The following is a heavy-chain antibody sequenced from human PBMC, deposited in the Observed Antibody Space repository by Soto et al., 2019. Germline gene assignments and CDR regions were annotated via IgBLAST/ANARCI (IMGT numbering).Heavy chain of an antibody. CDR2: IYYSGST. Sequence: PSETLSLTCTVSGGSLSSYYWSWIRQPPGKGLEWIGYIYYSGSTNYNPSLKSRVTISVDTSKNQFSLKLSSVTAADTAVYYCARQSLSSYYYYYGMDVWGQGTTVTVSS. V-gene: IGHV4-59*08. J-gene: IGHJ6*02. CDR1: GGSLSSYY. CDR3: ARQSLSSYYYYYGMDV. D-gene: IGHD3-10*01.